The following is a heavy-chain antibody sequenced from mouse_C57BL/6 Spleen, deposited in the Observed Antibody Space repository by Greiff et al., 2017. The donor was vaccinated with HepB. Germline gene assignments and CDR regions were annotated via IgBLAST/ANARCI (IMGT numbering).Heavy chain of an antibody. V-gene: IGHV1-50*01. CDR3: ARPSLREAMDY. CDR2: IDPSDSYT. Sequence: QVQLQQPGAELVKPGASVKLSCKASGYTFTSYWMQWVKQRPGQGLEWIGEIDPSDSYTNYNQKFKGKATLTVDTSSSTAYMQHSSLTSEDSAVYYCARPSLREAMDYWGQGTSVTVSS. CDR1: GYTFTSYW. J-gene: IGHJ4*01. D-gene: IGHD1-1*01.